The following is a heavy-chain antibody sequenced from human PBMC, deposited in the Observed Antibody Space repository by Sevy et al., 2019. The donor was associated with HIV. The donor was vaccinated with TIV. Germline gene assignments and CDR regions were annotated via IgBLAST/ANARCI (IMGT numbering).Heavy chain of an antibody. CDR1: GFTFSSYS. CDR2: ISSSSSYI. V-gene: IGHV3-21*01. D-gene: IGHD5-18*01. CDR3: ARGVNVEAMVIDYYYGMDV. J-gene: IGHJ6*02. Sequence: GGSLRLSCAASGFTFSSYSMNWVRQAPGKGLEWVSSISSSSSYIYYADSVKGRFTISRENAKNSLYLQMNSLRAEDTAVYYCARGVNVEAMVIDYYYGMDVWGQGTTVTVSS.